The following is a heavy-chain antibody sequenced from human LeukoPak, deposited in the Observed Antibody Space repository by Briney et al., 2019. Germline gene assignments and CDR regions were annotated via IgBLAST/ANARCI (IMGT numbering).Heavy chain of an antibody. Sequence: GGSLRLSCAASGFTFSDYYMSWIRQAPGKGLEWVSDISSSGSTRYYADSAKGRFTISRDNAKNSLYLQMNSLRAEDTAVYYCARVPPTYSNYMDVWGKGTTVTVSS. D-gene: IGHD4-11*01. CDR2: ISSSGSTR. V-gene: IGHV3-11*01. CDR3: ARVPPTYSNYMDV. J-gene: IGHJ6*03. CDR1: GFTFSDYY.